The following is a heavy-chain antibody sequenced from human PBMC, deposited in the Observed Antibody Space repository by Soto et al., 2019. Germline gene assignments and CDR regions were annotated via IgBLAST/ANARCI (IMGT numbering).Heavy chain of an antibody. CDR1: GGTFSSYA. J-gene: IGHJ4*02. V-gene: IGHV1-69*06. CDR2: IIPIFGTA. D-gene: IGHD3-22*01. CDR3: ASTGRFPYDSSRYSFDF. Sequence: KVSCKASGGTFSSYAISWVRQAPGQGLEWMGGIIPIFGTANYAQKFQGRVTITADKSTSTAYMELSSLRSEDTAVYYCASTGRFPYDSSRYSFDFWGQGTLVTVSS.